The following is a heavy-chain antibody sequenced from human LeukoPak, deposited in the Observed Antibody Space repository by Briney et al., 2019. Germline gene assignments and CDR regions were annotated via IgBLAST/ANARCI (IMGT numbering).Heavy chain of an antibody. CDR2: INPRGTST. CDR1: GYTFTSYD. D-gene: IGHD4-23*01. V-gene: IGHV1-46*01. Sequence: GASVKVSCKTSGYTFTSYDINWVRQAPGQGLEWMGLINPRGTSTIYAEKFQGRIIMTRDMSTTTDYMEPSSLKSDDTAVYYCARDNSIHERGWWFDPWGQGTLVTVSS. J-gene: IGHJ5*02. CDR3: ARDNSIHERGWWFDP.